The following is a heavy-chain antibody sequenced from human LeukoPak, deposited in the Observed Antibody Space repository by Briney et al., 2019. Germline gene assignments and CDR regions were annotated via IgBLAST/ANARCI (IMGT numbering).Heavy chain of an antibody. J-gene: IGHJ4*02. V-gene: IGHV1-8*01. Sequence: ASVKVSCKASGYTFTSYDINWVRQATGQGLEWTGWMNPNSGNTGYAQKFQGRVTMTRNTSISTAYMELSSLRSEDTAVYYCARTRIAARYFDYWGQGTLVTVSS. CDR1: GYTFTSYD. D-gene: IGHD6-6*01. CDR3: ARTRIAARYFDY. CDR2: MNPNSGNT.